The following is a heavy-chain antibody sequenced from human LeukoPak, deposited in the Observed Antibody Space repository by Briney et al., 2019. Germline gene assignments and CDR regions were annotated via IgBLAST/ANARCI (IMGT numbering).Heavy chain of an antibody. CDR3: ASTYDSSGYYLDQYYFDY. CDR1: GYTFTGYY. CDR2: INPNSGGT. V-gene: IGHV1-2*06. Sequence: VASVKVSCKASGYTFTGYYMHWVRQAPGQGLEWMGRINPNSGGTNYAQKFQGRVTMTRDTSISTAYMELSRLRSDDTAVYYCASTYDSSGYYLDQYYFDYWGQGTLVTVSS. D-gene: IGHD3-22*01. J-gene: IGHJ4*02.